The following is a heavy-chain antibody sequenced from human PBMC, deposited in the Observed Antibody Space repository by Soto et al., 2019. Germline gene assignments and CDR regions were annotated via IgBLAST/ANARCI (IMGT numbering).Heavy chain of an antibody. CDR1: GFTFSSYS. D-gene: IGHD3-10*01. CDR3: ARDKGSGSYYQKYYYYGMDV. V-gene: IGHV3-21*01. J-gene: IGHJ6*02. CDR2: ISSSSSYI. Sequence: LRLSCAASGFTFSSYSMNWVRQAPGKGLEWVSSISSSSSYIYYADSVKGRFTISRDNAKNSPCLQMNSLRAEDTAVYYCARDKGSGSYYQKYYYYGMDVWGQGTTVTVSS.